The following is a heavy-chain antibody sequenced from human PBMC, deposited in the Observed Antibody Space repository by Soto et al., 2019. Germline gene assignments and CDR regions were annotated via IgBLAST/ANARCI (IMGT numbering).Heavy chain of an antibody. D-gene: IGHD3-10*01. CDR1: GFTFSSYS. J-gene: IGHJ6*03. Sequence: EVQLVESGGGLVKPGGSLRLSCAASGFTFSSYSMNWVRQAPGKGLEWVSSISSSSSYIYYADSVKGRFTISRDNAKNSLYLQMNSLRAEDTAVYYCARDQRGYYGSGSYHYMDVWGNGTTVTVSS. CDR2: ISSSSSYI. CDR3: ARDQRGYYGSGSYHYMDV. V-gene: IGHV3-21*01.